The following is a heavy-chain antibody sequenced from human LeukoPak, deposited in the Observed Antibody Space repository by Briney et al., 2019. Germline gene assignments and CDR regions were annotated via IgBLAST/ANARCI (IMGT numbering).Heavy chain of an antibody. CDR1: GGTFSSYA. V-gene: IGHV1-69*05. J-gene: IGHJ6*03. CDR3: AREVCSSTSCYLNYYYMDV. Sequence: SVKVSCKASGGTFSSYAISWVRQAPGQGLECMGGIIPIFGTANYAQKFQGRVTITTDESTSTAYMELSSLRSEDTAVYYCAREVCSSTSCYLNYYYMDVWGKGTTVTVSS. CDR2: IIPIFGTA. D-gene: IGHD2-2*01.